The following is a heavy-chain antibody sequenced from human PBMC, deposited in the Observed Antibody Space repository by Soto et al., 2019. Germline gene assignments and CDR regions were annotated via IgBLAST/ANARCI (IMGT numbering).Heavy chain of an antibody. CDR3: ARGCTRDEYYYYYYMDV. CDR2: IHHSGSI. CDR1: GDSISSDYYH. V-gene: IGHV4-30-4*08. D-gene: IGHD2-2*01. Sequence: SETLSLTCTVSGDSISSDYYHWTWIRQSPGKGLEWIGYIHHSGSILYNPSLKSRVTISVDTSKNQFSLKLSSVTAADTAVYYCARGCTRDEYYYYYYMDVWGKGTTVTVSS. J-gene: IGHJ6*03.